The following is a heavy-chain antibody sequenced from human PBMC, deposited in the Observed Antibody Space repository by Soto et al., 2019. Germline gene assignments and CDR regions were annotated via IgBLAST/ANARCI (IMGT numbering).Heavy chain of an antibody. CDR3: ARDLGITMVRGVISFYGIDV. D-gene: IGHD3-10*01. V-gene: IGHV3-33*01. J-gene: IGHJ6*02. CDR1: GFTFSSYG. Sequence: QVQLVESGGGVVQPGGSLRLSCAASGFTFSSYGMHWVRQAPGKGLEWVAVIWYDGSNKYYADSVKGRFTISRDNSKNTLDLQMNSLRAEDTAVYYCARDLGITMVRGVISFYGIDVWGQGTTVTVSS. CDR2: IWYDGSNK.